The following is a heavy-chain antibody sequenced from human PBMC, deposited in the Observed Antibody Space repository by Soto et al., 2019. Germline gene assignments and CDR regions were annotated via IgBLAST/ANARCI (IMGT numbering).Heavy chain of an antibody. CDR3: ARSGIAAAGSYYFDY. D-gene: IGHD6-13*01. J-gene: IGHJ4*02. CDR1: GGSISSGDYY. CDR2: IYYSGST. Sequence: SETLSLTCTVSGGSISSGDYYWSWIRQPPGKGLEWIGYIYYSGSTYYNPSLKSRVTISVDTSKNQFSLKLSSVTAADTAVYYCARSGIAAAGSYYFDYWGQGTLVTVPQ. V-gene: IGHV4-30-4*01.